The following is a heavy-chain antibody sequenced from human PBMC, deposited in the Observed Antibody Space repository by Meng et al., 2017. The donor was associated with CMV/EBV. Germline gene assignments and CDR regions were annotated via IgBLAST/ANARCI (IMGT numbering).Heavy chain of an antibody. Sequence: YNMHGVRQDPGKGLEWVSLISWDGGSTYYADSVKGRFTISRDNSKNSLYLQMNSLRTEDTALYYCARAKVDDFWSGYAYYYYGMDVWGQGTTVTVSS. J-gene: IGHJ6*02. CDR2: ISWDGGST. CDR1: YN. V-gene: IGHV3-43*01. D-gene: IGHD3-3*01. CDR3: ARAKVDDFWSGYAYYYYGMDV.